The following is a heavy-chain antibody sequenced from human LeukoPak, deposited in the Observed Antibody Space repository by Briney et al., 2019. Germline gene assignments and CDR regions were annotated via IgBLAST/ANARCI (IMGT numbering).Heavy chain of an antibody. Sequence: GGSLRLSCADSGSTFSNYNMNWVRPAPGKAMEWVSSITSSGTYTFYADSVKGRFTISRDNAKNSLYLQMDSLGPEDTAVYYCARDPYSGNYGTYYYYMDVWGKGTTVTISS. CDR1: GSTFSNYN. CDR2: ITSSGTYT. CDR3: ARDPYSGNYGTYYYYMDV. J-gene: IGHJ6*03. V-gene: IGHV3-21*01. D-gene: IGHD1-26*01.